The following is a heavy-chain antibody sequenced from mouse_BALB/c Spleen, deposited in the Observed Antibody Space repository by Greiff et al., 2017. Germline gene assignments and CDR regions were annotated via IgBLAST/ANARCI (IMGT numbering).Heavy chain of an antibody. CDR1: GFAFSSYD. J-gene: IGHJ3*01. CDR3: ARHGGYYGSSHLFAY. CDR2: ISSGGGST. V-gene: IGHV5-12-1*01. Sequence: EVLLVESGGGFVKPGGSLKLSCAASGFAFSSYDMSWVRQTPEKRLEWVAYISSGGGSTYYPDTVTGRFTISRDNAKNTLYLQMSSLKSEDTAMYYCARHGGYYGSSHLFAYWGQGTLVTGSA. D-gene: IGHD1-1*01.